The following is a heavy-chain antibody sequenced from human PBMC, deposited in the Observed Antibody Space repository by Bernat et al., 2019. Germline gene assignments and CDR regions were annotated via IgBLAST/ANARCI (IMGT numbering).Heavy chain of an antibody. V-gene: IGHV1-69*17. CDR2: IILIFGID. D-gene: IGHD3-16*02. CDR1: GGTFSSYA. CDR3: ATGLSDLGELSCFDY. J-gene: IGHJ4*02. Sequence: QVQLVQSGAEVKKPGSSVKVSCKASGGTFSSYAISWVRQAPGQGLEWMGGIILIFGIDNYAQKFQGRVTITADKATSTAYMELSSLRSEDTAVYYCATGLSDLGELSCFDYWGQGTLVTVSS.